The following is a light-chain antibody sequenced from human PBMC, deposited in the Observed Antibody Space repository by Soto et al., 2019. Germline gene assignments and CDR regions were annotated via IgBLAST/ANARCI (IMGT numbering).Light chain of an antibody. Sequence: EIFLTQAPSILSLSPGERATLSCRGSQSVISTYLAWYQQKPGQAPRLLIYGASSRATGIPDRFSGSGSGTDFTLTISSLQSEDFAVYYCQQYNNWPPITFGQGTRLEIK. J-gene: IGKJ5*01. CDR2: GAS. V-gene: IGKV3-20*01. CDR1: QSVISTY. CDR3: QQYNNWPPIT.